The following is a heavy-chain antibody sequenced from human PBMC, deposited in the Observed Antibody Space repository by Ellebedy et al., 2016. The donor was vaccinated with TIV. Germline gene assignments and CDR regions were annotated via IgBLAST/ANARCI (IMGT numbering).Heavy chain of an antibody. V-gene: IGHV3-15*01. D-gene: IGHD2-15*01. CDR1: GFTFSHAW. J-gene: IGHJ4*02. Sequence: GESLKISCAASGFTFSHAWMSWVRQAPGKGLERVGRIKSRVAGETTDYAAPVKGRFTISRDDSKNTLYVQMNSLKTEDTAVYYCTTGGYCSGGSCPLIWGQGTLVTVSS. CDR2: IKSRVAGETT. CDR3: TTGGYCSGGSCPLI.